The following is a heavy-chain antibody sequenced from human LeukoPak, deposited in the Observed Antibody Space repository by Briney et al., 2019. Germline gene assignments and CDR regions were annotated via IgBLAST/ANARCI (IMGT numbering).Heavy chain of an antibody. J-gene: IGHJ4*02. CDR2: IKSKTDGGTT. V-gene: IGHV3-15*01. Sequence: PGGSLRLACAASGFTFSNAWMSWVRQAPGKGLEWVGRIKSKTDGGTTDYAAPVKGRFTISRDDSKNTLYLQMNSLKTEDTAVYYCTTDYSAVGGSGRQGGQGTLVTVSS. CDR3: TTDYSAVGGSGRQ. D-gene: IGHD3-10*01. CDR1: GFTFSNAW.